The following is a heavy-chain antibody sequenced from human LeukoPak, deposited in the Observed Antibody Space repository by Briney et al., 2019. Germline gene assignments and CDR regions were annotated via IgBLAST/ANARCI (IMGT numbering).Heavy chain of an antibody. CDR2: ISGSGGST. CDR1: GFTFSSYA. Sequence: GGSLRLSCAASGFTFSSYAMSWVRQAPGKGLEWVSAISGSGGSTYYADSVKGRFTISRDSSKNTLYLQMNSLRAEDTAVYYCAKPDDYGDDVLYYGMDVWGQGTTVTVSS. J-gene: IGHJ6*02. V-gene: IGHV3-23*01. D-gene: IGHD4-17*01. CDR3: AKPDDYGDDVLYYGMDV.